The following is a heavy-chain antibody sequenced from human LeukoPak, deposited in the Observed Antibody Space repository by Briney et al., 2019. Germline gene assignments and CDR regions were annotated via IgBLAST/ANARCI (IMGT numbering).Heavy chain of an antibody. V-gene: IGHV4-39*07. CDR2: IYYSGST. CDR3: ARIILLRRGGYMDV. D-gene: IGHD3-10*01. CDR1: GGSISSSSYY. Sequence: SETLSLTCTVSGGSISSSSYYWGWIRQPPGKGLEWIGSIYYSGSTYYNPSLKSRVTISVDTSKNQFSLKLSSVTAADTAVNYCARIILLRRGGYMDVWGKGTTVTVSS. J-gene: IGHJ6*03.